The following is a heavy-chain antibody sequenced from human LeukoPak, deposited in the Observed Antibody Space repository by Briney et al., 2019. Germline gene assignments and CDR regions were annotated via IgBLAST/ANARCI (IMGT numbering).Heavy chain of an antibody. Sequence: SETLSLTCTVSGGSISSYYWSWIRQPPGKGLEGIGYIYYSGSTNYNPSLKSRVTISVDTSKNQFSLKLSSVTAADTAVFYCASLTTADAFDIWGQGTMVTVSS. J-gene: IGHJ3*02. CDR3: ASLTTADAFDI. CDR2: IYYSGST. V-gene: IGHV4-59*01. CDR1: GGSISSYY. D-gene: IGHD3-22*01.